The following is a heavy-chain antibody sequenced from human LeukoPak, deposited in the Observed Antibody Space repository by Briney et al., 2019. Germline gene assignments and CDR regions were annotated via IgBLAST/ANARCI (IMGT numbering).Heavy chain of an antibody. V-gene: IGHV4-38-2*02. CDR2: IYHSGST. Sequence: SETLSLTCTVSGYSISSGYYWGWIRQPPGQGLEWIGSIYHSGSTYYNPSLKSRVTISVDTSKNQFSLKLSSVTAADTAVYYCARVASTIFGLGRRGVDAFDIWGQGTMVTVSS. J-gene: IGHJ3*02. CDR1: GYSISSGYY. D-gene: IGHD3-3*01. CDR3: ARVASTIFGLGRRGVDAFDI.